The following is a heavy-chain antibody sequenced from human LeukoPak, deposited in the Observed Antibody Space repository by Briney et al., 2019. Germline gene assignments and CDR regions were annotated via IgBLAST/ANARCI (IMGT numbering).Heavy chain of an antibody. CDR1: GGSFSGYY. V-gene: IGHV4-34*01. CDR3: ARQKAGYYGSIDY. Sequence: SETLSLTCAVYGGSFSGYYWSWIRQPPGKGLEWIGEINHSGSTNYNPSLKSRVTISVDTSKNQFSLKLSSVTAADTAVYYCARQKAGYYGSIDYWGQGTLVTVSS. J-gene: IGHJ4*02. CDR2: INHSGST. D-gene: IGHD3-10*01.